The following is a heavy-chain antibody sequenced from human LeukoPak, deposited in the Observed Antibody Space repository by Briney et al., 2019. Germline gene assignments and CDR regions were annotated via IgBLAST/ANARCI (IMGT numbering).Heavy chain of an antibody. J-gene: IGHJ5*02. Sequence: GASVKVSCKASGYTFTSYGISWERQAPGQGLEWMGWISAYNGNTNYAQKLQGRVTMTTDTSTSTAYMELRSLRSDDTAVYYCARELKMGYSSSYWFDPWGQGTLVTVSS. CDR2: ISAYNGNT. CDR3: ARELKMGYSSSYWFDP. CDR1: GYTFTSYG. D-gene: IGHD6-13*01. V-gene: IGHV1-18*01.